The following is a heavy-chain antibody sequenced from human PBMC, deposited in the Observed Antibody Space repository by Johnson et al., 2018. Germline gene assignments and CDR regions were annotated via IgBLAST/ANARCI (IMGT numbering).Heavy chain of an antibody. Sequence: VQLVESGAEVKKPGESLKISCKGSGYSFTNFWIGWVRQMPGKGLEWMGIIYPGDSGTTYSPSFQGQVTISADKSLSTAYLQWSSLRASDTAMYYCARGWSSDYYMDVWGKGTTVTVSS. CDR3: ARGWSSDYYMDV. V-gene: IGHV5-51*03. D-gene: IGHD6-19*01. CDR2: IYPGDSGT. CDR1: GYSFTNFW. J-gene: IGHJ6*03.